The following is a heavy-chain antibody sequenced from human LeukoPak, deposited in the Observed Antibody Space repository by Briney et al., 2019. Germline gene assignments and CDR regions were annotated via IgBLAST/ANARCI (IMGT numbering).Heavy chain of an antibody. CDR1: GYRFSNYW. V-gene: IGHV5-51*01. Sequence: GESLKISCEGSGYRFSNYWIGWVRQMPGKGLEWMGMIYPGDYETRYSPPFQGLVTISVDKSISTAYLQWSSLKASDTAMYYFAIPPGYCGNDCSFDHWGQGTLVTVSS. D-gene: IGHD2-21*02. CDR2: IYPGDYET. J-gene: IGHJ4*02. CDR3: AIPPGYCGNDCSFDH.